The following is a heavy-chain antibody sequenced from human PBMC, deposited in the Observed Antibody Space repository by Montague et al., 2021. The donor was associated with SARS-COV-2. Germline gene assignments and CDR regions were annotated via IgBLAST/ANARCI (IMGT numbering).Heavy chain of an antibody. Sequence: SETLSLTCDVSGASVKDFHWTWVRESPATGLEWIGDVRAAGVTNYNPSLGSRVAISFDTSKNHFSLKVNSVTAADTAIYYCARGSIPAPVPFDSWGRGTQVTVSS. V-gene: IGHV4-59*02. D-gene: IGHD2-2*01. J-gene: IGHJ4*02. CDR2: VRAAGVT. CDR3: ARGSIPAPVPFDS. CDR1: GASVKDFH.